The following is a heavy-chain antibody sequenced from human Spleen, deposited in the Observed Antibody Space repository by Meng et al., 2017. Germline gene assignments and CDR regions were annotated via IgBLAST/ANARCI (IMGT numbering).Heavy chain of an antibody. J-gene: IGHJ4*02. Sequence: LWECVGGARKPGGSVEVSWTCSGGTFDDDVMSEWGQAPGRGREWMGGINPIFGTANYAQKFQGRVTITADESPSTAHMELSSLRSEDTAVYYCSRGARMTTVTALDYWGQGTLVTVSS. CDR2: INPIFGTA. CDR1: GGTFDDDV. CDR3: SRGARMTTVTALDY. V-gene: IGHV1-69*01. D-gene: IGHD4-17*01.